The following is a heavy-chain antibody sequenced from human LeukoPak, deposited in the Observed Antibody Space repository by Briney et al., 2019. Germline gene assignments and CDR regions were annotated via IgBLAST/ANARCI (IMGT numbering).Heavy chain of an antibody. Sequence: GGSLRLSCAASGFTFSSYSMHWVRQAPGKGLEWLAVILYDGSMQYYAESMKGRLTIYRDNSRNTVYMQMSSLRTEDTAVYYCARDYRGSESPSIYWGQGTLVTVSS. CDR1: GFTFSSYS. V-gene: IGHV3-30*03. CDR3: ARDYRGSESPSIY. J-gene: IGHJ4*02. CDR2: ILYDGSMQ. D-gene: IGHD3-10*01.